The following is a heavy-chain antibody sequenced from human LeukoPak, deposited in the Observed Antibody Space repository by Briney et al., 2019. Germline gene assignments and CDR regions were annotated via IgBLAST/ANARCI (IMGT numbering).Heavy chain of an antibody. Sequence: QTGGSLRLSCAATGLSVSSNFMSWVRQAPGKGLEWVSVIYGGGSTYYADSVKGRFTISRDTPKNTLYLQMNSLRVEDTAVYYCAREDRLGYYDSSGYLDFWGQGTLVTVSS. CDR2: IYGGGST. CDR3: AREDRLGYYDSSGYLDF. V-gene: IGHV3-53*01. J-gene: IGHJ4*02. D-gene: IGHD3-22*01. CDR1: GLSVSSNF.